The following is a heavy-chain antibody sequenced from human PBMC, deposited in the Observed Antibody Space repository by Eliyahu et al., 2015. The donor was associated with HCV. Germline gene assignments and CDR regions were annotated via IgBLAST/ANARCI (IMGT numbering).Heavy chain of an antibody. J-gene: IGHJ4*02. CDR2: ISYDGSNK. V-gene: IGHV3-30*18. Sequence: QVQLVESGGGVVQPGRSLRLSCAASGFPFSSYGMHWVRQAPGKGLEWVAVISYDGSNKYYADSVKGRFTISRDNSKNTLYLQMNSLRAEDTAVYYCAKGLSSIPDVDVFDYWGQGTLVTVSS. D-gene: IGHD1-14*01. CDR3: AKGLSSIPDVDVFDY. CDR1: GFPFSSYG.